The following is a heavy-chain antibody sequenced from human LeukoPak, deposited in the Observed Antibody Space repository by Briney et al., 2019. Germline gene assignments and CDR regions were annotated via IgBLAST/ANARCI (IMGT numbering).Heavy chain of an antibody. CDR2: IIPIFGTA. Sequence: GSSVKVSCKASGGTFSSYAISWVRQAPGPGLEWMGRIIPIFGTANYAQKFQGRVTITTDESTSTAYMELSSLRSEDTAVYYCARDRVAGGYYYYYMDVWGKGTTVTVSS. J-gene: IGHJ6*03. CDR3: ARDRVAGGYYYYYMDV. CDR1: GGTFSSYA. V-gene: IGHV1-69*05. D-gene: IGHD6-19*01.